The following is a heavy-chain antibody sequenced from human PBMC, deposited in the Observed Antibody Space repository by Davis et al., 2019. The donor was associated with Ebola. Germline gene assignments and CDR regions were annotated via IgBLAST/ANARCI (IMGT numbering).Heavy chain of an antibody. Sequence: KVSCKGSGYTFSNYWIAWVRQRPGKGLEWMGIIFPGDSDTRYSPSFRGQVTISADKSTKTAFLQWSSLKASDTAMYYCASLRRTITGMDDSFEIWGQGTMVTVSS. CDR3: ASLRRTITGMDDSFEI. V-gene: IGHV5-51*01. CDR2: IFPGDSDT. D-gene: IGHD2-8*02. J-gene: IGHJ3*02. CDR1: GYTFSNYW.